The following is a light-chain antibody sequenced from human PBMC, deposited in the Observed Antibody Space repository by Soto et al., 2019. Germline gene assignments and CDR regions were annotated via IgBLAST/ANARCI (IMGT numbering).Light chain of an antibody. J-gene: IGLJ2*01. V-gene: IGLV2-14*01. Sequence: QSVLTQPASVSGSPGQSIALSCTGSSSDVGGSKFVSWYQQHPGKAPKLIIYDVSSRPSGISDRFSGSKSGNTASLTISGLQAEDEADYYCSSLTNSGALVGGGTKLTVL. CDR1: SSDVGGSKF. CDR2: DVS. CDR3: SSLTNSGAL.